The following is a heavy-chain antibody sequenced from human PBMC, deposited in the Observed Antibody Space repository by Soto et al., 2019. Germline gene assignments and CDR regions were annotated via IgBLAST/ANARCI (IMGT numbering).Heavy chain of an antibody. CDR1: GDSISSGDYY. D-gene: IGHD6-13*01. CDR3: ARGAAGGPNDFDY. Sequence: SETLSLTCTVSGDSISSGDYYWSWIRQPPGKGLEWIGYIYYSGSTNYNTSLKSRVTISVDTSKNQISLKLSSANSVDTALFYCARGAAGGPNDFDYWGQGTLVTVSS. V-gene: IGHV4-61*08. J-gene: IGHJ4*02. CDR2: IYYSGST.